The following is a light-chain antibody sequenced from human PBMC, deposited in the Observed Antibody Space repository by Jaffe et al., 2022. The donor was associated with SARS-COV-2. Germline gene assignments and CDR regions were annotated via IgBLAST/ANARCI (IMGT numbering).Light chain of an antibody. CDR1: QSIRNY. CDR3: QQSYNTPWT. CDR2: AAS. Sequence: DIQMTQSPSSLSASVGDRVTITCRASQSIRNYLNWYQQKLGKAPKLLIYAASSLQSGVPSRFSGSGSGTDFTLTISSLQPEDFATYYCQQSYNTPWTFGQGTKVEIK. V-gene: IGKV1-39*01. J-gene: IGKJ1*01.